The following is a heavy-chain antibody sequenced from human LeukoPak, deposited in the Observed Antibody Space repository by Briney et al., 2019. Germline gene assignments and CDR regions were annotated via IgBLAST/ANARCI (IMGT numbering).Heavy chain of an antibody. V-gene: IGHV3-23*01. D-gene: IGHD6-13*01. CDR2: ISWNSGSI. Sequence: GGSLRLSCAASGFTFSSHWMSWVRQVPGKGLEWVSGISWNSGSIGYADSVKGRFTISRDNSKNTLNLQMDSLRAEDTAVYYCAKDREKSYSSSWYYFDYWGQGTLVTVSS. CDR3: AKDREKSYSSSWYYFDY. J-gene: IGHJ4*02. CDR1: GFTFSSHW.